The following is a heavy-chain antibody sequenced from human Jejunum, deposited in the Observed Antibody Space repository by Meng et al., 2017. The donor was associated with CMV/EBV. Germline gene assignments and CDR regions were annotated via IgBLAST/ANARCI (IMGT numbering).Heavy chain of an antibody. CDR2: IKQDESEK. D-gene: IGHD1-26*01. J-gene: IGHJ4*02. V-gene: IGHV3-7*01. Sequence: ASGFAFSSCWMGWVRQAPGKGLEWVANIKQDESEKYYVDSVKGRFTISRDNAKNSLYLQMNSLRAEDTAVYYCARGRVPVGAALNYWGQGTLVTVSS. CDR3: ARGRVPVGAALNY. CDR1: GFAFSSCW.